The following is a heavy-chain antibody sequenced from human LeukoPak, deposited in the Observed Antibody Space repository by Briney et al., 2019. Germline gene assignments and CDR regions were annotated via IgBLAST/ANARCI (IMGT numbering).Heavy chain of an antibody. D-gene: IGHD2-2*01. J-gene: IGHJ6*03. Sequence: ASVKVSCKASGYTFTGDYMHWVRQAPGQGLEWMGWINPNSGGTNYAQKFQGRVTMTRDTSISTAYMELSRLRSDDTAVYYCARDPNIVVVPAADYYYYYMDVWGKGTTVTVSS. V-gene: IGHV1-2*02. CDR2: INPNSGGT. CDR3: ARDPNIVVVPAADYYYYYMDV. CDR1: GYTFTGDY.